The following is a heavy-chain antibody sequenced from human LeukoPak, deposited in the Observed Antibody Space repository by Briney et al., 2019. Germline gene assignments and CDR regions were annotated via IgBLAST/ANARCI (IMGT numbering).Heavy chain of an antibody. CDR2: IRGGGGSA. D-gene: IGHD4-17*01. V-gene: IGHV3-23*01. J-gene: IGHJ3*02. Sequence: GGSLRLSCTASGFTFSAYAMMWGRQAPGKGPEWVSAIRGGGGSAFYADSVKGRFTISRDNSKYTLFLQMNSLRAEDTAVYYCARDPNGDYIGAFDMWGPGTMVTVSS. CDR1: GFTFSAYA. CDR3: ARDPNGDYIGAFDM.